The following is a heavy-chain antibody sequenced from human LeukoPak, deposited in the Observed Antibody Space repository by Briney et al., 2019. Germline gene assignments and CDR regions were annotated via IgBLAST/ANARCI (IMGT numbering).Heavy chain of an antibody. J-gene: IGHJ4*02. D-gene: IGHD1-26*01. V-gene: IGHV1-2*04. CDR3: ARGLEWELLYYFDY. Sequence: KFQGWVTMTRDTSISTAYMELSRLRSDDTAVYYCARGLEWELLYYFDYWGQGTLVTVSS.